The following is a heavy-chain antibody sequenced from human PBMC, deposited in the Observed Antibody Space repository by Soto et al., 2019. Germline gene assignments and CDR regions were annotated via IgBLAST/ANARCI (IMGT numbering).Heavy chain of an antibody. Sequence: PGGSLRLSCAASGFTFSSYAMHWVRQAPGKGLEWVAVISYDGSNKYYADSVKGRFTISRDNSKNTLYLQMNSLRAEDTAVYYCVKGVSYAFDIWGQGTMVTVSS. J-gene: IGHJ3*02. CDR2: ISYDGSNK. V-gene: IGHV3-30-3*01. CDR3: VKGVSYAFDI. D-gene: IGHD3-16*01. CDR1: GFTFSSYA.